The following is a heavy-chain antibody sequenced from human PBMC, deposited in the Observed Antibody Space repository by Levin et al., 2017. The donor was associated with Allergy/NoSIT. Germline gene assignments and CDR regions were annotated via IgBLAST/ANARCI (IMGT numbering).Heavy chain of an antibody. J-gene: IGHJ4*02. CDR2: ISSGSSYT. Sequence: GESLKISCAASGFTFSDHYMSWIRQAPGKGLEWVSYISSGSSYTNYADSVKGRFTISRDNVKNSLSLQMNSLRAEDTAVYYCARNMRLIDSWGQGTLVTVSS. D-gene: IGHD2/OR15-2a*01. V-gene: IGHV3-11*03. CDR3: ARNMRLIDS. CDR1: GFTFSDHY.